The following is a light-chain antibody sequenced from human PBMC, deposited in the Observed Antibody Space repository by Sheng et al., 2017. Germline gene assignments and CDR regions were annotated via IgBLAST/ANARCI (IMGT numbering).Light chain of an antibody. J-gene: IGLJ3*02. V-gene: IGLV3-21*02. Sequence: SYEVTQPPSVSVAPGQTAGITCGGNNIGSKSVHWYQQKPGQAPVLAVYDEDDRPSGIPERFSGSKSGNTATLTISRVEAGDEADYYCQVWDSTSDHLVFGGGTKLTVL. CDR2: DED. CDR1: NIGSKS. CDR3: QVWDSTSDHLV.